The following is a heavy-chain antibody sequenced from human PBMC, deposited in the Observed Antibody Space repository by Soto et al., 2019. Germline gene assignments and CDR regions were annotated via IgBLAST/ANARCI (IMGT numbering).Heavy chain of an antibody. Sequence: EVQLLESGGGLVQPGGSLRLSCVASGFTFSSYAMSWVSQAPGKGLEWVSAIIGSGGSTYYADSVKGRFTISRDNTKNTLYLQMNSLRAEDTAVFYCAKAPVPDYGAYGSCVFLHWGQGTLVTVSS. J-gene: IGHJ1*01. V-gene: IGHV3-23*01. CDR2: IIGSGGST. CDR1: GFTFSSYA. CDR3: AKAPVPDYGAYGSCVFLH. D-gene: IGHD4-17*01.